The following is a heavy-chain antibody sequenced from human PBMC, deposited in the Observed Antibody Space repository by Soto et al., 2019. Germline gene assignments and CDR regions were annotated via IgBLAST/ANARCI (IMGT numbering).Heavy chain of an antibody. D-gene: IGHD3-9*01. CDR3: ARRATKTGYYYYYYMDV. CDR2: INAGNGNT. V-gene: IGHV1-3*01. Sequence: VASVKASCKSSGDTFTSYAMHWVRQAPGQRLEWMGWINAGNGNTKYSQKFLGRVTITRDTSASTAYMELSSLRSEDTAVYYCARRATKTGYYYYYYMDVWGKGTTVTVSS. J-gene: IGHJ6*03. CDR1: GDTFTSYA.